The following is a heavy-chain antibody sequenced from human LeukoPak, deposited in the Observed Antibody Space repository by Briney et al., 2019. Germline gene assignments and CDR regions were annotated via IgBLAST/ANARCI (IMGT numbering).Heavy chain of an antibody. D-gene: IGHD3-10*01. Sequence: GGSLRLSCAASGFTFSSYDMNWVRQAPGKGLEWVANIKQDGSEKYYVDSVKGRFTISRDNAKNSLYLQMNSLRAEDTAVYYCAKELSAGSGSYFNDAFDIWGQGTMVTVSS. CDR3: AKELSAGSGSYFNDAFDI. CDR1: GFTFSSYD. V-gene: IGHV3-7*03. J-gene: IGHJ3*02. CDR2: IKQDGSEK.